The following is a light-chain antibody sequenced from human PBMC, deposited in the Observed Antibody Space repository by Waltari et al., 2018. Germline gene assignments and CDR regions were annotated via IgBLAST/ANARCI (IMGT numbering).Light chain of an antibody. CDR3: ATWDDSLKGPV. V-gene: IGLV2-8*01. CDR1: SSDVGGYNY. J-gene: IGLJ2*01. CDR2: EVS. Sequence: QSALTPPPSASGSPGQSVTISCTGTSSDVGGYNYVSWYQQHPGKVPKLMIYEVSKRPSGVPDRFSGSKSGNTASLTVSGLQAEDEADYYCATWDDSLKGPVFGGGTKLTVL.